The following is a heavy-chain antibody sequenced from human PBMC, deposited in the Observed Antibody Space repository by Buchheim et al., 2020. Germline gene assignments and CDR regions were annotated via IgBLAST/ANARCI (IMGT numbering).Heavy chain of an antibody. CDR2: INPSGGST. D-gene: IGHD3-10*01. V-gene: IGHV1-46*01. CDR3: AIYGSGSYFDY. Sequence: QVQLVQSGAEVKKPGASVKVSCKASGYTFTSYYMHWVRQSPGQGLEWMGIINPSGGSTSYAQKFQGRVTMTSDKSPSTGDMELSSLRSEDTAVYYCAIYGSGSYFDYWGQGTL. CDR1: GYTFTSYY. J-gene: IGHJ4*02.